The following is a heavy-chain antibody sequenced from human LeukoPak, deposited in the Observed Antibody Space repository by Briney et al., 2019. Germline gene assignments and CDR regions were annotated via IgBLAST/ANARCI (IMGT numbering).Heavy chain of an antibody. V-gene: IGHV3-21*01. Sequence: GGSLRLSCAASAFTFSNYKMNWVRQAPGKGLEWVSSISSSSSYIYYADSVKGRFTISRDNTKNSLFLRMNSLKTEDTAVYYCARDPMDVWGQGTTVTVSS. CDR1: AFTFSNYK. CDR2: ISSSSSYI. J-gene: IGHJ6*02. CDR3: ARDPMDV.